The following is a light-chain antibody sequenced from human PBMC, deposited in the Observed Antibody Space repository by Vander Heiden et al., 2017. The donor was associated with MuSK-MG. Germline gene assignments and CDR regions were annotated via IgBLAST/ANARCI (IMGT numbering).Light chain of an antibody. CDR1: QTINSH. CDR3: QQSYSIPLT. Sequence: DIQMTQSPSSLSASVGDRVTIICRASQTINSHLNWYQQKPGKAPNLLIYTASSLQSGVPPRFSGSGSGKDFTFTISSLQPEDFATYYCQQSYSIPLTFGQGTKVEIK. CDR2: TAS. J-gene: IGKJ1*01. V-gene: IGKV1-39*01.